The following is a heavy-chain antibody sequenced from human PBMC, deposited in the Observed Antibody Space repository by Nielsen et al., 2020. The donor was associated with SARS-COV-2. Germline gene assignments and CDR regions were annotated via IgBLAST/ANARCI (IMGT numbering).Heavy chain of an antibody. V-gene: IGHV1-3*01. CDR2: INAGNGNT. D-gene: IGHD1-26*01. Sequence: ASVKVSCKASGYTFTSYAMHWVRQAPGQRLEWMGWINAGNGNTKYSQKFQGRVTITRDTSAITAYMELSSLRSEDTAVYYCARDLGGSYGGLGYWGQGTLVTVSS. CDR3: ARDLGGSYGGLGY. CDR1: GYTFTSYA. J-gene: IGHJ4*02.